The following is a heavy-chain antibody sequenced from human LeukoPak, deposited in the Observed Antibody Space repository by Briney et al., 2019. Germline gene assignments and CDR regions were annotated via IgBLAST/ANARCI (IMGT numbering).Heavy chain of an antibody. CDR3: ASALGFGDDSFDY. CDR2: MCTSGST. J-gene: IGHJ4*02. D-gene: IGHD3-10*01. V-gene: IGHV4-4*07. CDR1: DGSINGYY. Sequence: SETLSLTCTASDGSINGYYWSWIRRPAGKGLEWIGRMCTSGSTNYSPSLNRRVTMSLDTSQNHSSLKLSSVTAADTAVYYCASALGFGDDSFDYWGQGTLVTVSS.